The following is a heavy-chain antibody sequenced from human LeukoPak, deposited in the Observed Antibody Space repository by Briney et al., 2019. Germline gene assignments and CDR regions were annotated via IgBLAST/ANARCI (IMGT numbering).Heavy chain of an antibody. D-gene: IGHD6-13*01. J-gene: IGHJ4*02. Sequence: GGSLGLSCAASGFTFSSYAMSWVRQAPGKGLEWVSAIRGSGGSTYYADSVKGRFTISRDNSMNTLSLQMNSLRAEDTALYYCAKSSSWTYHYLDYWGQGALVIVSS. CDR1: GFTFSSYA. V-gene: IGHV3-23*01. CDR3: AKSSSWTYHYLDY. CDR2: IRGSGGST.